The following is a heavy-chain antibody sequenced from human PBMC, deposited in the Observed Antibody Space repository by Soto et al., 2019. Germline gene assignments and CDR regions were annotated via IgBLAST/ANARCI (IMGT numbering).Heavy chain of an antibody. CDR1: GFTFSDYY. V-gene: IGHV3-11*06. Sequence: GGSLRLSCAASGFTFSDYYMSWIRQAPGKGLECISYISDTSDYTNYADSVKGRFTISRDNAQKSLYLQLNSLRVEDTAVYYCARDQAGTSDYYYYAVDVWGQGTTVTVSS. CDR2: ISDTSDYT. J-gene: IGHJ6*02. CDR3: ARDQAGTSDYYYYAVDV. D-gene: IGHD2-2*01.